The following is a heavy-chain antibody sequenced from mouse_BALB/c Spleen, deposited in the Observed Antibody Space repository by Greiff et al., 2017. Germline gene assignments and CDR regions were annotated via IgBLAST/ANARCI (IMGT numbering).Heavy chain of an antibody. CDR1: GYSFTDYN. CDR2: IDPYNGGT. CDR3: ARKDYYRYDAEDYYAMDY. V-gene: IGHV1S135*01. Sequence: QLQESGPELVKPGASVKVSCKASGYSFTDYNMYWVKQSHGKSLEWIGYIDPYNGGTSYNQKFKGKATLTVDKSSSTAFMHLNSLTSEDSAVYYCARKDYYRYDAEDYYAMDYWGQGTSVTVSS. D-gene: IGHD2-14*01. J-gene: IGHJ4*01.